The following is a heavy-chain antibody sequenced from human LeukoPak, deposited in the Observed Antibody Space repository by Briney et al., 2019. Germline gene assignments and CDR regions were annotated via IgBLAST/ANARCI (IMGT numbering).Heavy chain of an antibody. J-gene: IGHJ6*02. CDR1: GGSISSGSYY. V-gene: IGHV4-61*02. CDR3: ARDRPVGATTFGMDV. Sequence: PSETLSLTCTVSGGSISSGSYYWSWIRQPAGKGLEWIGRIYTSGSTNYNPSLKRRVTISVDTSKNQFSLKLSSVTAADTAVYYCARDRPVGATTFGMDVWGQGTTVTVSS. D-gene: IGHD1-26*01. CDR2: IYTSGST.